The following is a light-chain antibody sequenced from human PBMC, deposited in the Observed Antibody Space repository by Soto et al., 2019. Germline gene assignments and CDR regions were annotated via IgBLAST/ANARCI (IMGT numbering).Light chain of an antibody. CDR2: TIS. J-gene: IGKJ4*01. Sequence: IQLTQSPSSLSASVGDRVTITCRASQGVSSFLAWYQQKPGKAPKLLIYTISTLQGGVPSRFSGSGSGTDFTLTISSLQPEDFATYYCQQHNSYPLTFGGGTKVDNK. CDR3: QQHNSYPLT. CDR1: QGVSSF. V-gene: IGKV1-9*01.